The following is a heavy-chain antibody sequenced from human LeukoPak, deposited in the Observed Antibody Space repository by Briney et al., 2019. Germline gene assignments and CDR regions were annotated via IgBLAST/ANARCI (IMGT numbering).Heavy chain of an antibody. CDR3: AREKKTEWTTGAFDM. J-gene: IGHJ3*02. D-gene: IGHD3-3*01. CDR2: TSPSGGTI. CDR1: GFTFSTYA. Sequence: GGSLRLSCAASGFTFSTYAMSWIRQAPETGLEWLSYTSPSGGTIYYTDSVKGRFTMSRDNAQNALYLEMNSLRAEDTAVYYCAREKKTEWTTGAFDMWGQGTMVIVSS. V-gene: IGHV3-11*01.